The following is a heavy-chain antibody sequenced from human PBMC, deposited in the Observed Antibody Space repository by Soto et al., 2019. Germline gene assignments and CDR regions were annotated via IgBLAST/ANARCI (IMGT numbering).Heavy chain of an antibody. CDR2: INPSGGIT. CDR1: GYTFTSYY. J-gene: IGHJ3*02. D-gene: IGHD6-13*01. CDR3: ARGYSSAFDI. Sequence: QVQLVQSGAEVKKPGASVKVSCKASGYTFTSYYMHWVRQAPGQGLEWMGIINPSGGITNHAQKFQGRVSMTRDTSTRIVYMGVSSLRSEDTALYYCARGYSSAFDIWGQGTMVTVSS. V-gene: IGHV1-46*01.